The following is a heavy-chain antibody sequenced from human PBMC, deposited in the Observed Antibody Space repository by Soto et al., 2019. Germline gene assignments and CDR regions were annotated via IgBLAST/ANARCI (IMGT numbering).Heavy chain of an antibody. CDR3: ARHRYYYDSSGYRYYYGMDV. Sequence: GESLKISCKGSGYSFTSYWISWVCQMPGKGLEWMGRIDTSDSYTNYSPSFQGHVTISADKSISTAYLQWSSLKASDTAMYYCARHRYYYDSSGYRYYYGMDVWGQGTTVTVSS. CDR1: GYSFTSYW. J-gene: IGHJ6*02. CDR2: IDTSDSYT. V-gene: IGHV5-10-1*01. D-gene: IGHD3-22*01.